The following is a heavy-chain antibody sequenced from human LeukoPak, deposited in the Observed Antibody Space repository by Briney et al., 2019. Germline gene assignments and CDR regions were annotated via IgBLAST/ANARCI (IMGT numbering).Heavy chain of an antibody. D-gene: IGHD6-19*01. J-gene: IGHJ3*02. CDR3: ARKQWLVLADAFDI. V-gene: IGHV4-34*01. Sequence: PSETLSLTCAVFGGSFSDYYWTWIPQPPGKGLEWIGEINHSGSTNYKPSLKSRVTISIDTSKNQFSLRLSSVTAADTAVYYCARKQWLVLADAFDIWGQGTMVTVSS. CDR1: GGSFSDYY. CDR2: INHSGST.